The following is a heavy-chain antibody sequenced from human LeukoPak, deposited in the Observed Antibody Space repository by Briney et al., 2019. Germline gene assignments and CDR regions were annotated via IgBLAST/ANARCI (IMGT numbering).Heavy chain of an antibody. V-gene: IGHV1-2*06. J-gene: IGHJ4*02. D-gene: IGHD4-17*01. CDR3: ARSDYVDYFDY. Sequence: ASVKVSCKASGYTFTGYYMHWVRQAPGQGLEWMGRINPNSGGTNYAQKFQGRVTMTRDTSISTAYMELSRLRSDGTAVYYCARSDYVDYFDYWGQGTLVTVSS. CDR1: GYTFTGYY. CDR2: INPNSGGT.